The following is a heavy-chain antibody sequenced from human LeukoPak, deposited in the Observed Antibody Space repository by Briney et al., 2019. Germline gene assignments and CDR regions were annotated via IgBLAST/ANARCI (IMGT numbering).Heavy chain of an antibody. Sequence: GGSLTLSCAASGFTFNNYAMNWVRQSSGKGLEWVSGIGSSGGGTYYADSVKGRFTISRDTSKDTVYLQMDSLRAEDTAIYYCAKIHQNRVVVGAKGAFDIWGQGTVVTVSS. V-gene: IGHV3-23*01. J-gene: IGHJ3*02. CDR3: AKIHQNRVVVGAKGAFDI. CDR1: GFTFNNYA. CDR2: IGSSGGGT. D-gene: IGHD2-15*01.